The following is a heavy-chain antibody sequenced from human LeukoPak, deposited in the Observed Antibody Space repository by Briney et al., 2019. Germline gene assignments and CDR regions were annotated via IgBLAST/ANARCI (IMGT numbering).Heavy chain of an antibody. D-gene: IGHD1-1*01. Sequence: PSETLSLTCTVSGVSISTYYWSWIRQPPGKGLEWIGYMYYSGSTSYNPSLKSRVTISVDTSKNQFSLKLSSVTAADTAVYYCARRRHWNYFDYWGQGTLVTVSS. V-gene: IGHV4-59*01. CDR3: ARRRHWNYFDY. CDR2: MYYSGST. CDR1: GVSISTYY. J-gene: IGHJ4*02.